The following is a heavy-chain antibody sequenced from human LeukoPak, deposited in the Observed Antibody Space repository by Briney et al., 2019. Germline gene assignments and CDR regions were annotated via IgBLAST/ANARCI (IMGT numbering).Heavy chain of an antibody. CDR2: IRYDGSNK. CDR3: ARGYGDYVDY. Sequence: GGSLRLSCAASGFTFSSYGMHWVRQAPGKGLEWVAFIRYDGSNKYYADSVKGRFTISRDNAKNTLYLQMNSLRAEDTAVYYCARGYGDYVDYWGQGTLVTVSS. V-gene: IGHV3-30*02. CDR1: GFTFSSYG. J-gene: IGHJ4*02. D-gene: IGHD4-17*01.